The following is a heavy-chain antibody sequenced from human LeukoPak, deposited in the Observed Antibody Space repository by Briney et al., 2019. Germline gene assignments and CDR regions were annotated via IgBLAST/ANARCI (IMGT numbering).Heavy chain of an antibody. Sequence: ASVKVSCKASGYTFTSYGISWVRQAPGQGLEWMGGIIPIFGTANYAQKFQGRVTITTDESTSTAYMELSSLRSEDTAVYYCARAWYSSSSYYYYYMDVWGKGNTVTVSS. V-gene: IGHV1-69*05. CDR1: GYTFTSYG. CDR2: IIPIFGTA. J-gene: IGHJ6*03. CDR3: ARAWYSSSSYYYYYMDV. D-gene: IGHD6-6*01.